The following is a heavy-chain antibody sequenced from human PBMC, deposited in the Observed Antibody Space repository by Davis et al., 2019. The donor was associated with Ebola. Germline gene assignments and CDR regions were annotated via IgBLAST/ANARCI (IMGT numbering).Heavy chain of an antibody. CDR3: ARDSPAILTGQHRNYFDY. D-gene: IGHD3-9*01. Sequence: PGGSLRLSCAASGFNFNYYWMHWVRQAPGKGPVWVSRINSDGSNKSYADSVKGRFSISRDNAKNTLYLQMNSLRAEDTAVYYCARDSPAILTGQHRNYFDYWGQGTLVTVSS. J-gene: IGHJ4*02. V-gene: IGHV3-74*01. CDR2: INSDGSNK. CDR1: GFNFNYYW.